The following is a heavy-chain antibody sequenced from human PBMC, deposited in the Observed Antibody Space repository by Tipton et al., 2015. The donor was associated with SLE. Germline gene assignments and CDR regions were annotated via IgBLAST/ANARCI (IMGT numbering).Heavy chain of an antibody. D-gene: IGHD3-22*01. Sequence: SLRLSCAASRFTFSSYAMHWVRQAPGKGLEWVAVISYDGSNKYYADSVKGRFTISRDNSKNTLYLQMNSLRAEDTAVYYCARDHLEYYYDSSGGWYFDLWGRGTLVTVSS. J-gene: IGHJ2*01. CDR2: ISYDGSNK. CDR1: RFTFSSYA. CDR3: ARDHLEYYYDSSGGWYFDL. V-gene: IGHV3-30*04.